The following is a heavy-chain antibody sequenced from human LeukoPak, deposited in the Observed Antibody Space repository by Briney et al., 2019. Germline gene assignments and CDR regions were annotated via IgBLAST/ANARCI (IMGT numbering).Heavy chain of an antibody. Sequence: GGSLRLSCAASGFTVSSNYMSWVRQAPGKGLEWVSVIYSGGSTYYADSVKGRFTISRDNSKNTLYLQVNSLRAEDTAVYYCASDPADSSGWYDVGAFDIWGQGTMVTVSS. CDR3: ASDPADSSGWYDVGAFDI. V-gene: IGHV3-66*01. CDR2: IYSGGST. J-gene: IGHJ3*02. CDR1: GFTVSSNY. D-gene: IGHD6-19*01.